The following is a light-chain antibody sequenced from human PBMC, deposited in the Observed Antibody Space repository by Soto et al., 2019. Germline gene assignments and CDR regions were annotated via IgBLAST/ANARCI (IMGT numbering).Light chain of an antibody. V-gene: IGLV2-11*01. Sequence: QSALTQPRSVSGSPGQSVTISCTGTSSDVGGYNYVSWYQQHPGKAPKVMIYDVSKRPSGVPDRFSGSKSGNTASLTISGLQAEDEAYYYCCSYAAAAVFGGGTQLTVL. CDR2: DVS. CDR1: SSDVGGYNY. J-gene: IGLJ7*01. CDR3: CSYAAAAV.